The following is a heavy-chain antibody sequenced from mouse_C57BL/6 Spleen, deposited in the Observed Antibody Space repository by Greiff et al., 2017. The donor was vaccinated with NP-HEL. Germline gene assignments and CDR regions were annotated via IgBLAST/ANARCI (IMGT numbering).Heavy chain of an antibody. CDR3: ARSYYSNLWYFDV. CDR1: GYTFTSYW. J-gene: IGHJ1*03. V-gene: IGHV1-64*01. D-gene: IGHD2-5*01. CDR2: IHPNSGST. Sequence: VQLQQPGAELVKPGASVKLSCKASGYTFTSYWMHWVKQRPGQGLEWIGMIHPNSGSTNYNEKFKSKATLTVDKSSSTAYMQLSSLTSEDSAVYYCARSYYSNLWYFDVWGTGTTVTVSS.